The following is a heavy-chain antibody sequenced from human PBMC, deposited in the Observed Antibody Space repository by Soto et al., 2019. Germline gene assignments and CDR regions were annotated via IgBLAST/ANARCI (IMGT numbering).Heavy chain of an antibody. CDR1: GFTFSDYS. V-gene: IGHV3-48*01. CDR2: IGGISSTV. CDR3: ARDSAYAFDI. J-gene: IGHJ3*02. Sequence: PGGSLRLSCAASGFTFSDYSMNWVRQAPGKGLEWVSYIGGISSTVSYADSVKGRFTISRDNAKNSLFLQMNSLRADDTAVYYCARDSAYAFDIWGEGTVVTVSS.